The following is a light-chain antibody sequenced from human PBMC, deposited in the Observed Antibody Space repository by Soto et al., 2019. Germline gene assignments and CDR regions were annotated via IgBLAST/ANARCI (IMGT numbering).Light chain of an antibody. CDR1: SSDVGGYNY. CDR2: EVS. V-gene: IGLV2-14*01. CDR3: SSYTGSSTPRV. J-gene: IGLJ3*02. Sequence: QSALTQPASVSGSPGQSITISCTGTSSDVGGYNYVYWYQQHPGKAPKLMIYEVSNRPSGVSNRFSGSKSGNTASLTISGLQAEDEADYYCSSYTGSSTPRVFGGGTQLNVL.